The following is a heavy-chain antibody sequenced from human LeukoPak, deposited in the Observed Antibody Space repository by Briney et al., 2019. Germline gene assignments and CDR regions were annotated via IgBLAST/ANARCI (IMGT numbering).Heavy chain of an antibody. CDR2: ICYSGST. D-gene: IGHD6-19*01. CDR1: GGSISSSSYY. CDR3: ARPHISSGWYVY. Sequence: SETLSLTCTVSGGSISSSSYYWGWIRQPPGKGLEWIGSICYSGSTYYNPSLKSRVTISVDTSKNQFSLRLSSVTAADTAVYYCARPHISSGWYVYWGQGTLVTVSS. J-gene: IGHJ4*02. V-gene: IGHV4-39*01.